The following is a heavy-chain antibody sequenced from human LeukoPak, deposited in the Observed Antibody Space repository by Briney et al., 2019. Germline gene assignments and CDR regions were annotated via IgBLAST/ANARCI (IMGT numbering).Heavy chain of an antibody. CDR3: VRWYGGSGLENYYYYMDV. D-gene: IGHD3-10*01. J-gene: IGHJ6*03. Sequence: GGSLRLSCAASGFTFSSYGMSWVRQAPGKGLEWVSAISGSGDSTYYADSVKGRFTISRDNSKNTLYLQMNSLRAEDTAVYYCVRWYGGSGLENYYYYMDVWGKGTTVTISS. CDR2: ISGSGDST. CDR1: GFTFSSYG. V-gene: IGHV3-23*01.